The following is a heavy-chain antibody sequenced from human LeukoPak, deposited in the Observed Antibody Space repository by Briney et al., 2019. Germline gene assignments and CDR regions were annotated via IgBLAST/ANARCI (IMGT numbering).Heavy chain of an antibody. CDR1: GGSISSYY. J-gene: IGHJ4*02. CDR2: IYYSGST. Sequence: PSETLSLTCTVSGGSISSYYWSWIRQPPGKGLEWIGYIYYSGSTNYNPSLKSRVTISVDTSKNQFSLKLSPVTAADTAVYYCARVLYYGDYYFDYWGQGTLVTVSS. CDR3: ARVLYYGDYYFDY. V-gene: IGHV4-59*01. D-gene: IGHD4-17*01.